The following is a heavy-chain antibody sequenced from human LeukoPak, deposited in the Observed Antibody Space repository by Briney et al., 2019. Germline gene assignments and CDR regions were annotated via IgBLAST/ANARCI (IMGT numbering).Heavy chain of an antibody. CDR2: IGGGGDTT. Sequence: GGSLRLSCAASGLTFSTYAMNWVRQAPGKGLEWVSAIGGGGDTTYYTDSVKGRFTVSRDNSKNTLYLQMYSLRAEDTAVYYCAKIVNSHNAYWGQGTLVTVSS. CDR1: GLTFSTYA. J-gene: IGHJ4*02. CDR3: AKIVNSHNAY. V-gene: IGHV3-23*01. D-gene: IGHD1-26*01.